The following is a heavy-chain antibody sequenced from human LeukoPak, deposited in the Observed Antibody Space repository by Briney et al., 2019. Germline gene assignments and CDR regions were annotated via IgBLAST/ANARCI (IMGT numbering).Heavy chain of an antibody. J-gene: IGHJ4*02. CDR1: GGSFSGYY. D-gene: IGHD3-10*01. CDR3: ARRTSQISYGLDTLYYFDY. V-gene: IGHV4-34*01. Sequence: SETLSLTCAVYGGSFSGYYWSWIRQPPGKGPEWIGEINHSGSTNYNPSLKSRVTISVDTSKNQFSLKLSSVTAADTAVYYCARRTSQISYGLDTLYYFDYWGQGTLVTVSS. CDR2: INHSGST.